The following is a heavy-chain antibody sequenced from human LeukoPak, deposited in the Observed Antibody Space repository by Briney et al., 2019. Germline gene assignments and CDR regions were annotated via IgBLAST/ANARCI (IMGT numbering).Heavy chain of an antibody. V-gene: IGHV5-51*01. D-gene: IGHD5-18*01. CDR2: IDPSDSET. CDR1: GYSFTSYW. J-gene: IGHJ4*02. Sequence: GESLQISCKASGYSFTSYWIGWVRQMPGKGLEWMGIIDPSDSETRYTPSFQGQVTISFGKSLTTAYVQWNSLKASDTAMYYCARQTAMGRSGDYWGQGTLVTVSS. CDR3: ARQTAMGRSGDY.